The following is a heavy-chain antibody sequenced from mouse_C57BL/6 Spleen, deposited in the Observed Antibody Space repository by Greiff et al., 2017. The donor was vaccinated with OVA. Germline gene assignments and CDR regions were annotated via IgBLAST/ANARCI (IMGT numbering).Heavy chain of an antibody. Sequence: QVQLQQPGAELVMPGASVKLSCKASGYTFTSYWMHWVKQRPGQGLEWIGEIDPSDSYTNYNQKFKGKSTLTVDKSSSTAYMQLSSLTSEDTAVYYCARSTGVYYFAYWGQGTTLTVSS. CDR2: IDPSDSYT. CDR3: ARSTGVYYFAY. J-gene: IGHJ2*01. V-gene: IGHV1-69*01. CDR1: GYTFTSYW. D-gene: IGHD3-2*01.